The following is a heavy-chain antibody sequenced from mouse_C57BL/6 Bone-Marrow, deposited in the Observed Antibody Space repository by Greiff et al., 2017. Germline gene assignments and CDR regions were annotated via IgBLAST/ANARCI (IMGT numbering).Heavy chain of an antibody. V-gene: IGHV5-15*01. CDR2: ISNLAYSI. Sequence: EVKLQESGGGLVQPGGSLKLSCAASGFTFSDYGMAWVRQAPRKGPEWVAFISNLAYSIYYADTVTGRFTISRENAKNTLYLEMSSLRSEDTAMYYCARIATDWYFDVWGTGTTVTVSS. CDR3: ARIATDWYFDV. CDR1: GFTFSDYG. D-gene: IGHD1-1*01. J-gene: IGHJ1*03.